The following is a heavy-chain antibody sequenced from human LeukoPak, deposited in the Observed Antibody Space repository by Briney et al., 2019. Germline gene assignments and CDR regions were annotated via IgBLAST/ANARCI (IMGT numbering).Heavy chain of an antibody. CDR2: IYYSGNT. Sequence: PSETLSLTCTVSGGSVSTTSYYWGWIRQPPGKGLEWIVSIYYSGNTYYNPSLKSRVTISVDTSKNQFSLKLSSVTAADTAVYYCARLGSWCFDPWGQGTLVTVSS. V-gene: IGHV4-39*01. D-gene: IGHD2-15*01. CDR3: ARLGSWCFDP. J-gene: IGHJ5*02. CDR1: GGSVSTTSYY.